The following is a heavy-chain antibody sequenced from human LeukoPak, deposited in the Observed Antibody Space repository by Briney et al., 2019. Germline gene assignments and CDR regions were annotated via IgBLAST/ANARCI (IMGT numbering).Heavy chain of an antibody. CDR3: ARDHSNWEGVDY. CDR2: ISSIGSTI. Sequence: GGSLRLSCAASGFTFSSYSMNWVRQAPGKGLEWVSYISSIGSTIYYADSVKGRFTISRDNAKNSLYLQINSLSAEDTAVYYCARDHSNWEGVDYWGQGTLVTVSS. J-gene: IGHJ4*02. D-gene: IGHD7-27*01. V-gene: IGHV3-48*01. CDR1: GFTFSSYS.